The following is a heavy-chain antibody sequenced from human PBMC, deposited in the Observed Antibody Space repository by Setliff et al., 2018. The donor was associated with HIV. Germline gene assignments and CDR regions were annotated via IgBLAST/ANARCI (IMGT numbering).Heavy chain of an antibody. CDR1: SFTFSAYW. CDR2: IDQDGSER. Sequence: PGGSLRLSCEASSFTFSAYWMTWVRQAPGKGLEWVVNIDQDGSERYYVDSVKGRFTISRDNAKDSLYLQANSLRAEDTGVYYCATYPGKGYWGQGTLVTVSS. D-gene: IGHD1-26*01. CDR3: ATYPGKGY. J-gene: IGHJ4*02. V-gene: IGHV3-7*01.